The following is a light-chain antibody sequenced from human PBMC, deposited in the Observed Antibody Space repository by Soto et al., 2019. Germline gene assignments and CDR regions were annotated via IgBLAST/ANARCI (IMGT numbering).Light chain of an antibody. Sequence: QSFLTQPPSVSGAPGQRVTISCTGSSSNIGANYDVQWYQQLPGTAPRLLIYGNNNRPSGVPDRISGSKSGTSASLAITGLQAEDEGHYYCQSYDSSLSAVVFGGGTKVTVL. J-gene: IGLJ2*01. CDR1: SSNIGANYD. CDR2: GNN. CDR3: QSYDSSLSAVV. V-gene: IGLV1-40*01.